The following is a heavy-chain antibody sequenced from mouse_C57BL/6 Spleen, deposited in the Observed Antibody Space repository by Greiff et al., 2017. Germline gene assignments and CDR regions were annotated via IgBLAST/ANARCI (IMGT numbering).Heavy chain of an antibody. CDR3: ARMGHELRGAWFAY. V-gene: IGHV5-16*01. J-gene: IGHJ3*01. D-gene: IGHD2-4*01. CDR2: INYDGSST. CDR1: GFTFSDYY. Sequence: DVKLVESEGGLVQPGSSMKLSCTASGFTFSDYYMAWVRQVPEKGLEWVANINYDGSSTYYLDSLKSRFIISRDNAKNILYLQMSSLKSEDTATYYCARMGHELRGAWFAYWGQGTLVTVSA.